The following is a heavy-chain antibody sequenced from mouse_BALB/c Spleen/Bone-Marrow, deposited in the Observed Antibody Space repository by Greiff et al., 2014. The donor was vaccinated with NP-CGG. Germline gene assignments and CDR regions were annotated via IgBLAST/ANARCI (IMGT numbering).Heavy chain of an antibody. D-gene: IGHD1-2*01. CDR2: ISSGGGST. V-gene: IGHV5-12-1*01. CDR1: GFAFRSYD. J-gene: IGHJ1*01. CDR3: ARQGYGYVDFDV. Sequence: QLKESGGGLVKPGGALKLSCAASGFAFRSYDMSWVCPTPEKRLEWGAYISSGGGSTYYPDTVKGRFTISRDNAKNTLYLQMSSLKSEDTAMYYCARQGYGYVDFDVWGAGTTVTVSS.